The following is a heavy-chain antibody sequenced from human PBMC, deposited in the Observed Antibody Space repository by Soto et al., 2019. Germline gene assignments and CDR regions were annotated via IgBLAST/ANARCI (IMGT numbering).Heavy chain of an antibody. CDR2: IREEGREE. J-gene: IGHJ4*02. V-gene: IGHV3-7*01. D-gene: IGHD4-17*01. CDR1: GFTFSSFW. Sequence: PGGSLRLSCAASGFTFSSFWISWDRQAPGDGLEWIDNIREEGREEYYMDSVTDRFTIARHNAKNSLYRQVNSLIAKHTAVYYCPSEYGDLLKFFDYWGQGTLVTVSS. CDR3: PSEYGDLLKFFDY.